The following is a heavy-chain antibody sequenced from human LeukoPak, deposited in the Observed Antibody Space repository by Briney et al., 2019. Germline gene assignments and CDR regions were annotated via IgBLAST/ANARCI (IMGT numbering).Heavy chain of an antibody. J-gene: IGHJ4*02. CDR3: AKYRTTSVPPRNFDY. CDR2: IGHDGAVI. Sequence: GGSLRLSCAASGFIFSSFAMIWVRQAPGKGLQWVSVIGHDGAVIQYADSVKGRFTISRDNSKKMLYLQMNSLTYDDTAIYYCAKYRTTSVPPRNFDYWGQGTLVTVSS. D-gene: IGHD1-14*01. V-gene: IGHV3-23*01. CDR1: GFIFSSFA.